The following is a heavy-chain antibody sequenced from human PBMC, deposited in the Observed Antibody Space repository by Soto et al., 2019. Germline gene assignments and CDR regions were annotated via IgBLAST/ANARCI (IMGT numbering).Heavy chain of an antibody. D-gene: IGHD3-10*01. CDR3: AKDSGRGSADYYFDY. V-gene: IGHV3-30*18. CDR1: GFTFSAYG. Sequence: GGSLRLSCAASGFTFSAYGMHWVRQAPGKGLERVAVISNDGNNKYHADSVKGRFTIPRDNSKNTLYLQMNSLRAEDTAVYYCAKDSGRGSADYYFDYWGQGTLVTVSS. CDR2: ISNDGNNK. J-gene: IGHJ4*02.